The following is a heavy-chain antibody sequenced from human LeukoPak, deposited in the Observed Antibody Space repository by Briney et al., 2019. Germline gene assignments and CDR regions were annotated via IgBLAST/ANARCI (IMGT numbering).Heavy chain of an antibody. CDR3: TRLSITVVTAWAY. D-gene: IGHD4-23*01. Sequence: PSETLSLTCTVSGGSISSGSYYWGWIRQPPGKGLEWIGSIYYSGSTYYNPSLKSRVTISVDTSKNQFSLKLSSVTATDTAVYYCTRLSITVVTAWAYWGQGTLVTVSS. V-gene: IGHV4-39*01. J-gene: IGHJ4*02. CDR1: GGSISSGSYY. CDR2: IYYSGST.